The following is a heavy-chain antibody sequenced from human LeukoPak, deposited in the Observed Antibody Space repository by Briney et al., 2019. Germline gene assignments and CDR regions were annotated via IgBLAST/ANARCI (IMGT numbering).Heavy chain of an antibody. V-gene: IGHV3-53*01. D-gene: IGHD3-10*01. CDR1: GFTVSSNY. J-gene: IGHJ4*02. CDR3: ARGNYYGSGSYDY. Sequence: GGSLRLSCAASGFTVSSNYMSWVRQAPGKGLEWVSVIYSGGSTYYADSVKGRFTISRDNSKNTLYLQMNSLRAEDTAVYYCARGNYYGSGSYDYWGQGTLATVSS. CDR2: IYSGGST.